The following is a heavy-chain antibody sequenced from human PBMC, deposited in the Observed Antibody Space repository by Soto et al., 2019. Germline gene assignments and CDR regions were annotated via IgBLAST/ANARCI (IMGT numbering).Heavy chain of an antibody. D-gene: IGHD2-8*01. CDR3: ARRNCIDGICTFDY. V-gene: IGHV3-21*01. Sequence: EVQLVESGGGLVKPGGSLRLSCAASGFTFSTYSMNWVRQAPGKGLEWGSSISSSGSYIYYADSVRGRFNISRDSAMNSLYLQMNNLRTEDTAVYYCARRNCIDGICTFDYWGQGCLVAVAS. CDR1: GFTFSTYS. J-gene: IGHJ4*02. CDR2: ISSSGSYI.